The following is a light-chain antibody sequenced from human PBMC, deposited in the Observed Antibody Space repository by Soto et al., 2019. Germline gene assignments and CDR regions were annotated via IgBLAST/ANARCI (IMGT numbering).Light chain of an antibody. V-gene: IGKV1-5*01. CDR1: QSISSW. CDR2: DAS. CDR3: QQYNSYWT. Sequence: DIQMTQSPSTLSASVGDRVTITCRASQSISSWLAWYQQKPGKASKLLIYDASSLESGVPSRFSGSGSGTEFTLTISSLQPDDFATYHCQQYNSYWTFGQGTKVEIK. J-gene: IGKJ1*01.